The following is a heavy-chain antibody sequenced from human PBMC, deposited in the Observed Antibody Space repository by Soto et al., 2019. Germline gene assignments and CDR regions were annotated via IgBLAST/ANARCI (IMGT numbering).Heavy chain of an antibody. CDR1: GYSFTSYF. Sequence: GESLNISCKGSGYSFTSYFIGWVRQMPGKGLEWMGIIYPGDSDTRYSPSFQGQVTISADKSISTAYLQWSSLKASDTAMYYCARPISPYSSGPKWRTLDAFDIWGQGTMVTVSS. V-gene: IGHV5-51*01. J-gene: IGHJ3*02. CDR3: ARPISPYSSGPKWRTLDAFDI. CDR2: IYPGDSDT. D-gene: IGHD6-19*01.